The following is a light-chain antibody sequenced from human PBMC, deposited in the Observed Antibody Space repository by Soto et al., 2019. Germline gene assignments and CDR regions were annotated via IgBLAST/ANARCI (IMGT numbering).Light chain of an antibody. CDR3: AAWEDSLNVYV. CDR1: SSNIGTNA. Sequence: QSVLTQPPSASRTPGQRVTTSCSGGSSNIGTNAVNWYQQLPGTAPKLLIYNNNQWPSGVPDRFSGSKSGTSASLAISGLQSEDEADYYCAAWEDSLNVYVFGTGTKVTVL. V-gene: IGLV1-44*01. J-gene: IGLJ1*01. CDR2: NNN.